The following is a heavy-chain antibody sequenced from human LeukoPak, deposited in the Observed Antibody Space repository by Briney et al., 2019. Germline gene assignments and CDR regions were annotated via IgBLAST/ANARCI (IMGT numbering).Heavy chain of an antibody. Sequence: GGSLRLSCAASGFTFSSYTMTWVRQAPGKGLEWVSVISGSGGTTYYADSVKGRFTISRDNSKNTLYLQMNSLRAEDTAVYYCAKAPLVVVTAKNYYFDYWGQGTLVTVSS. D-gene: IGHD2-21*02. CDR3: AKAPLVVVTAKNYYFDY. J-gene: IGHJ4*02. CDR2: ISGSGGTT. V-gene: IGHV3-23*01. CDR1: GFTFSSYT.